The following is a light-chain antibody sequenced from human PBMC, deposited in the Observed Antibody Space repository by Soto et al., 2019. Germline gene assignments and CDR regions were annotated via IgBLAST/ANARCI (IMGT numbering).Light chain of an antibody. CDR1: SSDLGDYNY. CDR3: TSYTTTGTYV. J-gene: IGLJ1*01. Sequence: QSALTQPASVSGSPGQSITISCTGASSDLGDYNYVSWYQQHPGKAPKLMIYDVSSRPSGVSDRFSGSKSGNTASLTISELQAEDEADYYCTSYTTTGTYVFATGTKVTVL. V-gene: IGLV2-14*03. CDR2: DVS.